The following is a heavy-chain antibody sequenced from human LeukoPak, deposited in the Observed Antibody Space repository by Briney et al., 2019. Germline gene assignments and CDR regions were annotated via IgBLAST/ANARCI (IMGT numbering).Heavy chain of an antibody. V-gene: IGHV1-69*06. Sequence: SVKVSCKASGDTFSRYAISWVRQAPGQGLEWMGGIIPIFGTANYAQKFQGRVTITADKSTSTAYMELSSLRSEDTAVYYCAMVPAGTLSYYYMDVWGKGTTVTVSS. CDR3: AMVPAGTLSYYYMDV. CDR1: GDTFSRYA. J-gene: IGHJ6*03. CDR2: IIPIFGTA. D-gene: IGHD6-13*01.